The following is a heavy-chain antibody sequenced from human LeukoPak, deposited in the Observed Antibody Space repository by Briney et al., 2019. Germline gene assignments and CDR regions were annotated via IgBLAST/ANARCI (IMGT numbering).Heavy chain of an antibody. J-gene: IGHJ4*02. V-gene: IGHV1-69*06. CDR2: IIPIFGTA. D-gene: IGHD3-22*01. CDR1: GGTFSSYA. Sequence: SVKVSCKASGGTFSSYAISWVRQAPGQGLEWMGGIIPIFGTANYAQKFQGRVTITADKSTSTAYMELGSLRSEDTAVYYCARERTNYYDSSGYEPLDYWGQGTLVTVSS. CDR3: ARERTNYYDSSGYEPLDY.